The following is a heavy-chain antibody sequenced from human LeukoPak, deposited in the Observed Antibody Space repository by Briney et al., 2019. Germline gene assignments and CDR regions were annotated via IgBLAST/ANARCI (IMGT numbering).Heavy chain of an antibody. Sequence: SVKVSCKASGGTFSSYTISWVRQAPGQGLEWMGRIIPILGIANYAQKFQGRVTITADKSTSTAYMELSSLRSEDTAVYYCARESAVAGPVDYWGQGTLVTVSS. J-gene: IGHJ4*02. CDR2: IIPILGIA. V-gene: IGHV1-69*04. CDR3: ARESAVAGPVDY. D-gene: IGHD6-19*01. CDR1: GGTFSSYT.